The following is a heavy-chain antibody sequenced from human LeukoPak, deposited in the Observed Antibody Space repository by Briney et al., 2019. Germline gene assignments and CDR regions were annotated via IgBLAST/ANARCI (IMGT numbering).Heavy chain of an antibody. CDR1: GFTFSSYA. CDR3: AKVHYDSSGYRRGYFDY. D-gene: IGHD3-22*01. V-gene: IGHV3-23*01. J-gene: IGHJ4*02. CDR2: ISGSGGST. Sequence: GGSLRLSCAASGFTFSSYAMSWVRQAPGKGLEWVSAISGSGGSTYYADSVKGRFTISRDNSKNTLYLQMNSLRAEDTAVYYWAKVHYDSSGYRRGYFDYWGQGTLVTVSS.